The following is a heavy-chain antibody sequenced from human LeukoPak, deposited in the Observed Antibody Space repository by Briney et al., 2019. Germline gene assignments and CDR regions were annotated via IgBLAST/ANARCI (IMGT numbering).Heavy chain of an antibody. V-gene: IGHV4-59*01. CDR3: ARAGYYYDSSGYYYPNFDY. CDR2: IYYSGST. D-gene: IGHD3-22*01. J-gene: IGHJ4*02. CDR1: GGSISSYY. Sequence: PSETLSLTCTVSGGSISSYYWSWIRQPPGKGLEWIGYIYYSGSTNYNPSLKSRVTISVDTSKNQFSLKLSSVTAAVTAVYYCARAGYYYDSSGYYYPNFDYWGQGTLVTVSS.